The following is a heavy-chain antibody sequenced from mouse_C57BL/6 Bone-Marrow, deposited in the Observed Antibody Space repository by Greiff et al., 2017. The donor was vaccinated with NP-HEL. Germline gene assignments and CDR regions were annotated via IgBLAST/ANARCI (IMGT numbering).Heavy chain of an antibody. CDR1: GFNIKDYY. CDR3: ASLLPHY. Sequence: EVQLVESGAELVKPGASVKLSRTASGFNIKDYYMHWVKQRTEQGPEWIGRIETEDGENKQAPKFQGKATITADTSSNTAYLQLSSLTSEDTAVYYCASLLPHYWGQGTALTVSS. J-gene: IGHJ2*01. D-gene: IGHD2-10*01. V-gene: IGHV14-2*01. CDR2: IETEDGEN.